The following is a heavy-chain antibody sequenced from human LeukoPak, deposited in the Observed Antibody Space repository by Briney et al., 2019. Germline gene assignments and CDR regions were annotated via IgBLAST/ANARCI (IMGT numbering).Heavy chain of an antibody. Sequence: GASVKVSCKASGYTFTGYYMHWVRQAPGQGLEWMGWINPNSGGTSYAQKFQGRVTMTRDTSISTAYMELSRLRSDDTAVYYCARGGAAALYYSYYYYMDVWGKGTTVTVSS. CDR2: INPNSGGT. CDR3: ARGGAAALYYSYYYYMDV. J-gene: IGHJ6*03. D-gene: IGHD6-13*01. V-gene: IGHV1-2*02. CDR1: GYTFTGYY.